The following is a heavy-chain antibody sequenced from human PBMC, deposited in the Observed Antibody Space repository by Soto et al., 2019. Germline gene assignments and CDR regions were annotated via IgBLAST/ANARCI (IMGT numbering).Heavy chain of an antibody. J-gene: IGHJ4*02. CDR1: DGSCRVYY. CDR3: ARASVQYDSGTYEGGYYYFDY. V-gene: IGHV4-34*01. Sequence: ASETLSLTTAFYDGSCRVYYSPWIRQPKVNDLEWIGQISYSGSTNYNPSLKSRVFISIGTSNNQFSLELSSVTAADTAVYYCARASVQYDSGTYEGGYYYFDYWGKGTLVTVS. CDR2: ISYSGST. D-gene: IGHD3-10*01.